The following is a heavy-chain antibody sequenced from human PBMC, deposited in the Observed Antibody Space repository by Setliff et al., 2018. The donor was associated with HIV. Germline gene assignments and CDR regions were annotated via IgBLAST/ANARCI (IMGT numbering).Heavy chain of an antibody. D-gene: IGHD3-3*01. V-gene: IGHV4-4*08. Sequence: PSETLSLTCNLSGDSIRSQFWTWIRQTPGKGLEWIASIETTGTVNYSPSLKSRVSISLDPSRSQFSLTLRSVTAADTAVYYCARVPSAGVRGRPDLYRWFDPWGQGTLVTVSS. CDR3: ARVPSAGVRGRPDLYRWFDP. J-gene: IGHJ5*02. CDR2: IETTGTV. CDR1: GDSIRSQF.